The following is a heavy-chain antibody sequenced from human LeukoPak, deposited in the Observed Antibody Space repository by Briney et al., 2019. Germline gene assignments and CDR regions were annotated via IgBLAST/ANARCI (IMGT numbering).Heavy chain of an antibody. J-gene: IGHJ4*02. V-gene: IGHV3-21*01. CDR3: ARQGPTNDY. CDR1: GFTFSSYS. Sequence: GGSLRLSCVASGFTFSSYSMNWVRQAPGKGLEWVSSVSESSTYTYYADSVKGRFTISRDNAKNSLYLQMNSLRAEDTAVYYCARQGPTNDYWGQGTLVTVSS. CDR2: VSESSTYT.